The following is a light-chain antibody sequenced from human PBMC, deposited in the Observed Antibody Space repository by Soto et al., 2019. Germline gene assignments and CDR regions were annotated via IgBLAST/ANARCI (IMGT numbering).Light chain of an antibody. V-gene: IGKV1-9*01. Sequence: IQMTQSPSLLSASVGDRVTITCRASQGISTYLAWYQQKPGKAPNLLIFAASTLQSGVPSRFSGSGSGTEFTLTISSLQPEDFATYYCQQLNSFPFTFGGGTKVDIK. CDR1: QGISTY. CDR3: QQLNSFPFT. CDR2: AAS. J-gene: IGKJ4*01.